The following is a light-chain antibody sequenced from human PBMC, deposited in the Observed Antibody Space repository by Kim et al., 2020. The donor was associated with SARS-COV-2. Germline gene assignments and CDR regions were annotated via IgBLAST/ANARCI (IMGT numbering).Light chain of an antibody. Sequence: GQRVTISCSGSSYNIGSNTVNWYQQLPGTAPKLLIYNNNKGPSGVPDRFSGSKAGTSASLAISGLQSEDEADYYCAAWDDSLNGVVFGGGTQLTVL. CDR3: AAWDDSLNGVV. J-gene: IGLJ2*01. V-gene: IGLV1-44*01. CDR2: NNN. CDR1: SYNIGSNT.